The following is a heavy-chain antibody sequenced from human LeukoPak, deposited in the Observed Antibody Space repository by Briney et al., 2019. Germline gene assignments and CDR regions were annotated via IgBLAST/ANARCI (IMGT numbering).Heavy chain of an antibody. Sequence: PGGTLRLSCAASGFTFSTYTMNWVRQAPGKELEWVSSISSSSSYIYYADSVKGRFTISRDNAKNSLYLQMNSLRAEDTAVYYCARGPALRSGSYPLDYWGQGTLVTVSS. CDR1: GFTFSTYT. V-gene: IGHV3-21*01. D-gene: IGHD1-26*01. J-gene: IGHJ4*02. CDR3: ARGPALRSGSYPLDY. CDR2: ISSSSSYI.